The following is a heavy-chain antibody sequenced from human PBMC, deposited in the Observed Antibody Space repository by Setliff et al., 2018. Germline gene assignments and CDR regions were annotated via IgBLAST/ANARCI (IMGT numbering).Heavy chain of an antibody. CDR2: IQRTGST. Sequence: SETLSLTCIVSNYSISTDYYWGWIRQPPGKGLEWIGSIQRTGSTFYNPSLKSRVTISMDTSKNHFSLKLSSVTASDTAVYYCARGARIVGATPLPVNWFDPWGQGTLVTVSS. CDR3: ARGARIVGATPLPVNWFDP. V-gene: IGHV4-38-2*02. CDR1: NYSISTDYY. J-gene: IGHJ5*02. D-gene: IGHD1-26*01.